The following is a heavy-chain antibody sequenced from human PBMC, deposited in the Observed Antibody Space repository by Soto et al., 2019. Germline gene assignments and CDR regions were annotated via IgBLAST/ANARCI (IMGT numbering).Heavy chain of an antibody. D-gene: IGHD4-17*01. V-gene: IGHV3-7*01. CDR1: GFTFSKYW. CDR2: IKQDGSTT. J-gene: IGHJ2*01. CDR3: ARDSDDSGDYGWYFDV. Sequence: EGELVESGGGLVQPGGSLRLSCAASGFTFSKYWLSWVRQAPGKGLEWLADIKQDGSTTYYVDSVKGRFSIARDNAEMTVYLQMNSLRVDDRAVYYCARDSDDSGDYGWYFDVWGRGTLVTVST.